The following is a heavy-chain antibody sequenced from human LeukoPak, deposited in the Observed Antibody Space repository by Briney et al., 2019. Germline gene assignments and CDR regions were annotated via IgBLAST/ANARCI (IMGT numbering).Heavy chain of an antibody. CDR3: ARDSDAFDV. Sequence: SQTLSLTCAISGDNVSANSATWNWIRQSPSRGLEWLVRTYYRSKWYRDYAVSVKRRITIDPDSSKNQFSLLLNSVTPEETALYYRARDSDAFDVWGQVTMVTVSS. CDR2: TYYRSKWYR. J-gene: IGHJ3*01. V-gene: IGHV6-1*01. CDR1: GDNVSANSAT.